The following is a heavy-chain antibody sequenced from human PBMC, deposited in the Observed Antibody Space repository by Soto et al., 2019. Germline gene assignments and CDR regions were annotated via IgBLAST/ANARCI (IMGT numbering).Heavy chain of an antibody. D-gene: IGHD6-19*01. CDR1: GYTFTNYA. CDR3: ARVSGSSLPDY. V-gene: IGHV1-3*05. Sequence: QVQLVQSGAEEKKPGASVKVSCKASGYTFTNYAMHWVRQAPGQRLEWMGWINAGNGNTKYSQKFQGRVTITRDTSASTAYMELSSLRSEDTAVYYCARVSGSSLPDYWGQGTLVTVSS. J-gene: IGHJ4*02. CDR2: INAGNGNT.